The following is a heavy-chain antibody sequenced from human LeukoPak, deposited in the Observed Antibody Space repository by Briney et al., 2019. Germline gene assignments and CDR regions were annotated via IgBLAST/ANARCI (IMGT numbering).Heavy chain of an antibody. CDR3: ARVNYDFWSGYPYYFDY. D-gene: IGHD3-3*01. J-gene: IGHJ4*02. CDR2: ITPLFGTA. CDR1: GGTFSKYS. Sequence: SVKVSCKASGGTFSKYSISWVRQRPGQGLEWMGGITPLFGTANYAQKFQGRVTITADESASTAYMELSSLRSEDTAVYYCARVNYDFWSGYPYYFDYWGQGTLVTVSS. V-gene: IGHV1-69*01.